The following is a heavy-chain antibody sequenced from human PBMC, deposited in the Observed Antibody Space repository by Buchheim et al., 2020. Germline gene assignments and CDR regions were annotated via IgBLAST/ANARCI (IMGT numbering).Heavy chain of an antibody. CDR2: IFHSGNT. V-gene: IGHV4-4*02. Sequence: QVQLQESGPGLVKPSGTLSLTCAVSGASISNNDWWSWVRQPPGKGLEWIGEIFHSGNTNFSPSLKSRVTMSVDKSKNQFSLKLTSVTAADTAVYYCARRDFWNGPRGYWGQGIL. J-gene: IGHJ4*02. CDR1: GASISNNDW. CDR3: ARRDFWNGPRGY. D-gene: IGHD3-3*01.